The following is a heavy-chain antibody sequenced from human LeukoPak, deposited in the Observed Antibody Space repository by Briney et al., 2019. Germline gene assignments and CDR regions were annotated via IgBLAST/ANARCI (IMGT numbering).Heavy chain of an antibody. CDR3: ARATRVFGAFDYMDV. Sequence: GGSLRLSCAASGFTFSNAWMSWVRQAPGKGLEWVSGINRNGGSTVYADSVKGRFTISRDNAKNSLYLQMNSLRAEDTAVYYCARATRVFGAFDYMDVGGKGPTVTVSS. J-gene: IGHJ6*03. CDR2: INRNGGST. D-gene: IGHD6-6*01. V-gene: IGHV3-20*04. CDR1: GFTFSNAW.